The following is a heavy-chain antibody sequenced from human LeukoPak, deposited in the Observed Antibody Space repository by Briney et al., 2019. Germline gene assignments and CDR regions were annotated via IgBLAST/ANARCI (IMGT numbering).Heavy chain of an antibody. CDR3: ARTVDSGGSRFYYYTMDV. CDR1: GGSINSSSYY. CDR2: IYYSGST. D-gene: IGHD3-22*01. V-gene: IGHV4-39*07. J-gene: IGHJ6*02. Sequence: PSETLSLTCTVSGGSINSSSYYWGWIRQPPGKGLEWIGSIYYSGSTYYNPSLKSRVTISVDTSKNQFSLKLSSVTAADTAVYYCARTVDSGGSRFYYYTMDVWGQGTTVTVSS.